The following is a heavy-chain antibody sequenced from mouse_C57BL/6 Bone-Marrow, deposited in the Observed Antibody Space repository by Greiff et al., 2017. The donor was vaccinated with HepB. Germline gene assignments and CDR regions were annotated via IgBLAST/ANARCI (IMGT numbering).Heavy chain of an antibody. J-gene: IGHJ1*03. CDR3: ARYKDYGKGYFDV. V-gene: IGHV3-8*01. CDR2: ISYSGST. Sequence: EVQLQQSGPGLAKPSQPLSLTCSVTGYSITSDYWNWIRKFPGNKLEYMGYISYSGSTYYNPSLKSRISITRDTSKNQYYLQLNSVTTEDTATYYCARYKDYGKGYFDVWGTGTTVTVSS. D-gene: IGHD1-1*01. CDR1: GYSITSDY.